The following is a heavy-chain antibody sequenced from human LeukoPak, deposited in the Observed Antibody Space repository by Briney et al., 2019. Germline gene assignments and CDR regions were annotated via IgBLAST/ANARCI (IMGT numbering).Heavy chain of an antibody. J-gene: IGHJ4*02. D-gene: IGHD3-16*02. CDR3: AKDQGRLHLGELSLLGGTAFDF. V-gene: IGHV3-23*01. CDR2: ISGGVVNT. Sequence: GGSLRLSCAASGFTFNGYAMSLVRQAPGKGLEWVSGISGGVVNTYYADSVKSRFTISRDNYRTTLFLKLNSLRAEDTAVYYCAKDQGRLHLGELSLLGGTAFDFWGQGTLVTVSS. CDR1: GFTFNGYA.